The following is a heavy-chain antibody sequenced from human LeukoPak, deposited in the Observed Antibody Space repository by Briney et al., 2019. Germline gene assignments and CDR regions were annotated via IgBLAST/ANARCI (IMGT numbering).Heavy chain of an antibody. CDR3: ARRKIDYGDFDY. CDR1: GFTFTSYG. J-gene: IGHJ4*02. V-gene: IGHV3-30*02. Sequence: PGGSLRLSCAASGFTFTSYGMHWVRQAPGKGLEWVAFIRYDGSNKYYADSVKGRFTTSRDNAKNPLYLEPNSLRAEDTAVYFCARRKIDYGDFDYWGQGTLVTVSS. D-gene: IGHD4-17*01. CDR2: IRYDGSNK.